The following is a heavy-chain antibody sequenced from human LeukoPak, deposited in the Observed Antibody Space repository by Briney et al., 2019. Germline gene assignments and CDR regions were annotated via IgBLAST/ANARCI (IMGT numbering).Heavy chain of an antibody. Sequence: SGGSLRLSCGASGFSLSGYTMNWVRQTPGKGLEWVSSLTSSSTYIYYADSVRGRFTISRDNAKNSLYLQMNSLRAEDTAVYYCTRSSGTYFDYWGQGTLVTVSS. CDR1: GFSLSGYT. J-gene: IGHJ4*02. CDR3: TRSSGTYFDY. D-gene: IGHD1-14*01. V-gene: IGHV3-21*01. CDR2: LTSSSTYI.